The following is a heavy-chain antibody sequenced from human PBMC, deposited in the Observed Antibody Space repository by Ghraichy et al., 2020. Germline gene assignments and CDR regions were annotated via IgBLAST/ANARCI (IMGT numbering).Heavy chain of an antibody. J-gene: IGHJ5*02. D-gene: IGHD1-14*01. CDR1: GGSFSDYY. CDR3: ARGGRAVPGRWNDP. CDR2: INHSGST. Sequence: SETLSLTCAVYGGSFSDYYWSWIRQPPGKGLEWIGEINHSGSTNYNPSLKSRVTISVDTSKNQFSLKLSSVTAADTAVYYCARGGRAVPGRWNDPWGQGTLVTVSS. V-gene: IGHV4-34*01.